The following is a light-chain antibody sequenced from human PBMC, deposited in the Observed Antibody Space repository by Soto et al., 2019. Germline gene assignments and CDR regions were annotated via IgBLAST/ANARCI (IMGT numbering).Light chain of an antibody. CDR2: GAS. CDR3: QQYGSHRVT. J-gene: IGKJ3*01. CDR1: QSVSSSY. V-gene: IGKV3-20*01. Sequence: EIVLTQSPGTLSLSPGERATLSCRASQSVSSSYLAWYQQKPGQAPRLLIYGASSRATGIPDRFSGSGSGTDFTLTISSLEPEDFAVYYCQQYGSHRVTFGPGTKVDIK.